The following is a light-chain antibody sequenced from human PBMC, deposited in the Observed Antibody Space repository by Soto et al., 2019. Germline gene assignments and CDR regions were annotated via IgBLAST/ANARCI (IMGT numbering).Light chain of an antibody. J-gene: IGLJ2*01. CDR2: EGN. V-gene: IGLV2-14*02. Sequence: QSALTQPASVSGSPGQSITISCTGTSGDVGTYNFVSWYQHHPAKAPKLMIYEGNKRPSGVSNRFSGSRSGNTASLTISGLQAEDEADYYCSSYISGSTLVVFGGGTKLTVL. CDR1: SGDVGTYNF. CDR3: SSYISGSTLVV.